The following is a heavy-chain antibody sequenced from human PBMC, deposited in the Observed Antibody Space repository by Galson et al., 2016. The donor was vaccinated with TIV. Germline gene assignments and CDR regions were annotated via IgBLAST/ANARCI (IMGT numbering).Heavy chain of an antibody. CDR1: GGPFSSYA. CDR3: AKESGYNSGYITD. D-gene: IGHD5-18*01. Sequence: SVKVSCKASGGPFSSYATTWVRQAPGQGLGWVGRIIPIFRTTNYAQRFQGRVTITADEFTGAAYMELNSLRSDDTAVYFCAKESGYNSGYITDWGQGTLVTVSS. V-gene: IGHV1-69*13. CDR2: IIPIFRTT. J-gene: IGHJ1*01.